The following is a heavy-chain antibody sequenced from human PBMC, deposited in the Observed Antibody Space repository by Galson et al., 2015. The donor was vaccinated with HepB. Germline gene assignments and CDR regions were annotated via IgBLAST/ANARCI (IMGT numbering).Heavy chain of an antibody. Sequence: SCAASGFTFSRYWMHWVRQAPGKGLVWVSRINSDGRSTSYAESVKGRFTISRDNSKNMVFLQMYSLRAEDTAVYYCAKGDVWGSAALNYGMDVWGQGTTVTVSS. D-gene: IGHD3-16*01. CDR3: AKGDVWGSAALNYGMDV. CDR1: GFTFSRYW. V-gene: IGHV3-74*01. J-gene: IGHJ6*02. CDR2: INSDGRST.